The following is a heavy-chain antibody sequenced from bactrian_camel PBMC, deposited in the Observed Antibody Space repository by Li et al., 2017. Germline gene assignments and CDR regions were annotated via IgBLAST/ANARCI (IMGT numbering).Heavy chain of an antibody. V-gene: IGHV3S1*01. CDR2: TNAAGVTT. D-gene: IGHD1*01. J-gene: IGHJ4*01. Sequence: HVQLVESGGGLVQPGGSLRLSCAVSGFTFSRYFMCWVRQTPGKGHVWVSGTNAAGVTTVYAVSVEGRFTISRANTMNTAYLQMDSLKSEDTAQYYCVALAWGFNYWGQGTQVTVS. CDR3: VALAWGFNY. CDR1: GFTFSRYF.